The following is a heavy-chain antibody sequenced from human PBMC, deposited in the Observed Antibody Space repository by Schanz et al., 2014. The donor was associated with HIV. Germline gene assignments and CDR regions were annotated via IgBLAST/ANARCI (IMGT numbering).Heavy chain of an antibody. CDR3: ANTEFPYSSSSDYYYGMDV. Sequence: EVQLVESGGGLVQPGGSLTLSCAASGFTFSSYAMSWVRQAPGKGLEWVSAISGSGGSTYYADSVKVRFTISRDNSKNTLYLQMNSLRAEDTAVYFCANTEFPYSSSSDYYYGMDVWGQGTTVTVSS. CDR2: ISGSGGST. D-gene: IGHD6-6*01. J-gene: IGHJ6*02. CDR1: GFTFSSYA. V-gene: IGHV3-23*04.